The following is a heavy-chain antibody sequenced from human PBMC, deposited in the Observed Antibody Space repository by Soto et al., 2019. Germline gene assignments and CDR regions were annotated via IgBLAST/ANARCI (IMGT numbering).Heavy chain of an antibody. CDR2: ISSGGTTI. J-gene: IGHJ4*02. V-gene: IGHV3-11*01. D-gene: IGHD3-22*01. CDR3: ARVYDSSGYYYSPHYYFDY. CDR1: GLNFIDYY. Sequence: PWGSLRLSCASSGLNFIDYYMRFIHHSPWKCREWVAYISSGGTTISYADSVKGRLTISRDNAKNSPYLQMIKLRAEDTATYYCARVYDSSGYYYSPHYYFDYWGQGTLVTVSS.